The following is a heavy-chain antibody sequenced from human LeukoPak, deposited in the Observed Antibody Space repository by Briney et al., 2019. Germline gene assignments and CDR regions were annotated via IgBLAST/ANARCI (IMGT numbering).Heavy chain of an antibody. CDR3: ARTYDSSGSYDDY. CDR1: GYTLTGYY. J-gene: IGHJ4*02. D-gene: IGHD3-22*01. Sequence: ASVKVSCKASGYTLTGYYMHWVRQAPGQGLEWMGWINPNSGGTNYAQKFQGRVTMTRDTSISTAYMELSRLRSDDTAVYYCARTYDSSGSYDDYWGQGTLVTVSS. CDR2: INPNSGGT. V-gene: IGHV1-2*02.